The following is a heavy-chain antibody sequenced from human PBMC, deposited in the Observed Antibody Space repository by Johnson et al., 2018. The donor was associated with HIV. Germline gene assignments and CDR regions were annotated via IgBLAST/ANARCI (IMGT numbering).Heavy chain of an antibody. V-gene: IGHV3-30-3*01. J-gene: IGHJ3*02. Sequence: QVQLVESGGGVVQTGRSLRLSCAVSGFTLSNYAMHWVRQAPGKGLEWVAFISNDGSIKFSADSVKGRFTISKDNSKNTLYLQMNSLRAEDTAVYYCARTQRVTMIVVSLGAFDIWGQGTMVTVSS. CDR3: ARTQRVTMIVVSLGAFDI. CDR1: GFTLSNYA. D-gene: IGHD3-22*01. CDR2: ISNDGSIK.